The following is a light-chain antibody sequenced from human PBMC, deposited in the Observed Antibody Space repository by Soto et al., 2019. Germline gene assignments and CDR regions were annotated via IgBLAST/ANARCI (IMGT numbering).Light chain of an antibody. J-gene: IGKJ4*01. CDR2: GAS. CDR3: QQYGISPPLT. CDR1: QSVSSSY. V-gene: IGKV3-20*01. Sequence: EIVLTQSPGTLSLSPGERATLSCRASQSVSSSYLAWYQQKPGQAPRLLIYGASSRATVLPDRFSGSGSGRNFTLTISRREPADFAVYYCQQYGISPPLTLGGATKVEIK.